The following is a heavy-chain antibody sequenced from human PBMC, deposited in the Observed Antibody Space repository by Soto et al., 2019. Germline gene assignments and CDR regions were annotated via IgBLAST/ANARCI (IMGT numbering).Heavy chain of an antibody. D-gene: IGHD1-1*01. CDR3: ARAAATDYYYGMDV. CDR1: GGSISSSDW. V-gene: IGHV4-4*02. J-gene: IGHJ6*02. CDR2: IYHIVSA. Sequence: SETLSLTCAVSGGSISSSDWWSWVRRPPGKGRGWIGEIYHIVSANHTPSLHSGVDISVEKSKTQFSLKLSSVTAADTAVYYCARAAATDYYYGMDVWGQGNAV.